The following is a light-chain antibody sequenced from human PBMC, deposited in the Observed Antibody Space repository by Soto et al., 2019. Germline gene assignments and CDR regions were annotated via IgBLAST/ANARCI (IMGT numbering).Light chain of an antibody. Sequence: EMVMTQSPATLSVSPGDRATLSCRASQSVSSNLAWYQQKPGQAPRLLIYGASTRATGIPARFSGSGSGTEFTLTISSLQSEDFAVYYCQQYNNWPPWTFGQGTQVEIK. CDR3: QQYNNWPPWT. V-gene: IGKV3-15*01. CDR1: QSVSSN. J-gene: IGKJ1*01. CDR2: GAS.